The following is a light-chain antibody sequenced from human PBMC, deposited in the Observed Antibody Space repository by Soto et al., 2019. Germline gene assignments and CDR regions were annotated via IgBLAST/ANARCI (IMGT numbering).Light chain of an antibody. V-gene: IGLV3-21*04. CDR1: NIGGKS. Sequence: SYELTQPPSVSMAPGKTARITCGGNNIGGKSVHWYQQKPGQAPLLVIYYGSARPSEIPERFSGSNSGNTATLTINRVEVGDEADYYCQVWDSSSDHVIFGGGTKVTVL. CDR2: YGS. J-gene: IGLJ2*01. CDR3: QVWDSSSDHVI.